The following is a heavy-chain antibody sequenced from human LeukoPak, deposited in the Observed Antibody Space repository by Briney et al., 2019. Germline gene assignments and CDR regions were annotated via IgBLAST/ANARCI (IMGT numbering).Heavy chain of an antibody. CDR2: IKEDGSEK. J-gene: IGHJ4*02. V-gene: IGHV3-7*04. CDR1: GFMFSRYW. Sequence: GGSLRLSCAASGFMFSRYWMTWVRQAPGKGLEWVANIKEDGSEKYYVDSVKGRFTISRDNAENSLYLQMNSLRVEDAALYYCARVPAMAGTCFDYWGQGSLVTVSS. D-gene: IGHD5-24*01. CDR3: ARVPAMAGTCFDY.